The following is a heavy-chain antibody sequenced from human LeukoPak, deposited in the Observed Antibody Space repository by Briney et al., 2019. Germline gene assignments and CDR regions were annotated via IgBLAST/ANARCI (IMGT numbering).Heavy chain of an antibody. Sequence: ASVKVSCKASGYTFTGYYMHWVRQAPGQGLEWMGWINPNSGGTNYAQKFQGRVTMTRDTSISTAYMELSRLRSDDTAVYYCARGSSGWYFDFDYWSQGTLVTVSS. CDR2: INPNSGGT. J-gene: IGHJ4*02. V-gene: IGHV1-2*02. CDR1: GYTFTGYY. D-gene: IGHD6-19*01. CDR3: ARGSSGWYFDFDY.